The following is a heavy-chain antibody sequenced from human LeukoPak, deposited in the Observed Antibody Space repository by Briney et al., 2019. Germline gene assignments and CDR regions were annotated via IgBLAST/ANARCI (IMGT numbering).Heavy chain of an antibody. V-gene: IGHV4-34*01. Sequence: PSETLSLTCAVYGGSFSGYYWSWIRQPPGKGLEWIGEINHSGSTSYNPSLKSRVTISVDTSKNQFSLKLSSVTAADTAVYYCAREVTHRKRNYYYYYMDVWGKGTTVTVSS. J-gene: IGHJ6*03. CDR3: AREVTHRKRNYYYYYMDV. D-gene: IGHD5-24*01. CDR2: INHSGST. CDR1: GGSFSGYY.